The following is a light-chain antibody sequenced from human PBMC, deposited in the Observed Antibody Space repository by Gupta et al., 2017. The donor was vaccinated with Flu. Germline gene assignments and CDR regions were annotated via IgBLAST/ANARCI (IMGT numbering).Light chain of an antibody. CDR3: YSHAGRVTWV. J-gene: IGLJ1*01. V-gene: IGLV2-11*01. CDR1: SNDVGGYNR. CDR2: DVT. Sequence: QSAPTQPRSVSGSPGQSVTISCTGTSNDVGGYNRVSWYEQRPGKAPKLILYDVTERPSGVPDRFSGSKSGNTDSLTISGLQADDDAYYDCYSHAGRVTWVFGTGTTVTVL.